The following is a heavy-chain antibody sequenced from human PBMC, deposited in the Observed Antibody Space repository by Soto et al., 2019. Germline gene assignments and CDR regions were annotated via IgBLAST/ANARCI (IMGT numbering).Heavy chain of an antibody. V-gene: IGHV1-3*01. Sequence: QVQLVQSGAEVKKPGASVKVSYKASGYTFTSYAMHWVRQAPGQRLEWMGWINAGNGNTKYSQKFQGRVTITRDTAASTAYMDLSSLRSEDTAVYYCARGYGGYFHWFDPWGQGTLVTVSS. CDR3: ARGYGGYFHWFDP. CDR1: GYTFTSYA. J-gene: IGHJ5*02. D-gene: IGHD4-17*01. CDR2: INAGNGNT.